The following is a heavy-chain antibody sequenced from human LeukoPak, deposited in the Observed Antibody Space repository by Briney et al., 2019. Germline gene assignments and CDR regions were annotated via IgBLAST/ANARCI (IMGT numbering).Heavy chain of an antibody. J-gene: IGHJ3*02. D-gene: IGHD2-15*01. CDR2: IYTRGST. V-gene: IGHV4-4*07. CDR3: ARGRYCSADTCAGGDAFDI. Sequence: SESLSLTCTVSGGSINNYYWSWIRQPAGKGLEWIGRIYTRGSTNYNPSLKSRVTMSVDTSKNQFSLKLSSVTAADTAVYYCARGRYCSADTCAGGDAFDIWGQGTMVSVSS. CDR1: GGSINNYY.